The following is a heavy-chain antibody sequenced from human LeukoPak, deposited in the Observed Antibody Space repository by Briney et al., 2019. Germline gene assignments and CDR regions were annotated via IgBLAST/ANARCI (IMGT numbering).Heavy chain of an antibody. Sequence: PSETLSLTCTVSGGSISSSSYYWGWIRQPPGKGLEWIGSIYYSGSTYYNPSLKSRVTISVDTSKNQFSLKLSSVTAADTAVYYCARCGRTSAAVGTAWGQGTLLTVSS. CDR2: IYYSGST. CDR1: GGSISSSSYY. V-gene: IGHV4-39*01. D-gene: IGHD6-13*01. J-gene: IGHJ5*02. CDR3: ARCGRTSAAVGTA.